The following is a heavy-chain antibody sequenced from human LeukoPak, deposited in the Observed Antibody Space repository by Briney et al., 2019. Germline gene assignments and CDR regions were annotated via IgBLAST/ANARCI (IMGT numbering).Heavy chain of an antibody. CDR2: ISVNAVVT. J-gene: IGHJ5*02. D-gene: IGHD2-8*01. CDR1: EFSFTDSV. V-gene: IGHV3-23*01. Sequence: GGPRRLSVVASEFSFTDSVMSGGPQAPGKGLNWVSAISVNAVVTYYAPPFRGRFTISRDSSTKPVYRQGNSLRAEATATYYCAKVGYCTNNCFRTHDSWGQGALVTVSS. CDR3: AKVGYCTNNCFRTHDS.